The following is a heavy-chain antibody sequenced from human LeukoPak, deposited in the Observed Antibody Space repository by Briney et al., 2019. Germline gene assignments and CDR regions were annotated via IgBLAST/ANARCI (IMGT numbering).Heavy chain of an antibody. Sequence: GGSLRLSCAASGFTFSSYAMSWVRQAPGKGLEWVSSISSSSSYIYYADSVKGRFTISRDNAKNSLYPQMNSLRVEDTAVYYCARDSESWTVTGPRFDYWGQGTLVAVSS. CDR3: ARDSESWTVTGPRFDY. V-gene: IGHV3-21*01. CDR2: ISSSSSYI. J-gene: IGHJ4*02. CDR1: GFTFSSYA. D-gene: IGHD6-19*01.